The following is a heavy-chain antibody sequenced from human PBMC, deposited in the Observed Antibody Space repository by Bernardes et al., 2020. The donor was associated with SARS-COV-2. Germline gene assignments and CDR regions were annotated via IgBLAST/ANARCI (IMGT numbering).Heavy chain of an antibody. CDR1: GFTFSNYW. V-gene: IGHV3-74*01. CDR3: ATAGDYRFDY. Sequence: GGSLRLSCAASGFTFSNYWMHWVRQVPGKGLEWVSRINPDGSTTNYADSVKGRFTISRDNAKNTLYLQMNSLRAEDTAVYYCATAGDYRFDYWGQGTLLTVSS. J-gene: IGHJ4*02. CDR2: INPDGSTT. D-gene: IGHD4-17*01.